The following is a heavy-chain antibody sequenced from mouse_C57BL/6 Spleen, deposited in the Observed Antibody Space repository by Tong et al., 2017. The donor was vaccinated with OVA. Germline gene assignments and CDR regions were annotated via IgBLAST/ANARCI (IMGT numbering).Heavy chain of an antibody. V-gene: IGHV5-12-1*01. D-gene: IGHD2-14*01. Sequence: EVQLVESGGGLVKPGGSLKLSCAASGFAFSSYDMSWVRQTPEKRLEWVAYISSGGGSTYYPDTVKGRFTISRDNAKNSLYLQMSSLKSEDTAMYYCARLAIGIDYWGQGTTLTVSS. J-gene: IGHJ2*01. CDR2: ISSGGGST. CDR3: ARLAIGIDY. CDR1: GFAFSSYD.